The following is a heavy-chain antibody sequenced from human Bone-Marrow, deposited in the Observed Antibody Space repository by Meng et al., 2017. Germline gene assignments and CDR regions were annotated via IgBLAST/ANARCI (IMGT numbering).Heavy chain of an antibody. D-gene: IGHD1-26*01. CDR3: AADMWRIVGATLAEYFQH. J-gene: IGHJ1*01. CDR2: IVVGSGNT. CDR1: GFTFTSSA. V-gene: IGHV1-58*01. Sequence: SVKVSCKASGFTFTSSAVQWVRQARGQRLAWIGWIVVGSGNTNYAQKFQERVTITRDMSTSTAYMELSSLRSEDTAVYYCAADMWRIVGATLAEYFQHWGQGTLVTVSS.